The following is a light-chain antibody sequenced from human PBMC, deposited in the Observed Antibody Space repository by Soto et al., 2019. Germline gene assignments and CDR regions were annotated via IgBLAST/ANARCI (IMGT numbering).Light chain of an antibody. Sequence: QSVLTQPASVSGSPGQSITISCTGTSSDVDTYNYVSWYQQHPGKAPKLMIYEVSNRPSGVSNRFSGSKSGNTASLTISGLQAEDEADYYCSSYTSSSPWVFGTGTKLTVL. CDR2: EVS. V-gene: IGLV2-14*01. CDR1: SSDVDTYNY. J-gene: IGLJ1*01. CDR3: SSYTSSSPWV.